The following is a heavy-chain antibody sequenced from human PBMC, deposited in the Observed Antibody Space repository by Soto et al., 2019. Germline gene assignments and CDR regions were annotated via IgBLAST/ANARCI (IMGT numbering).Heavy chain of an antibody. CDR3: ARDRVESGYPEYFQH. D-gene: IGHD6-25*01. J-gene: IGHJ1*01. Sequence: EVQLVESGGGLIQPGGSLRLSCAASGFTVSSNYMSWVRQAPGKGLEWVSVIYSGGSTYYADSVKGRFTISRDNSKNTLYLQMNSLRAEDTAVYYCARDRVESGYPEYFQHWGQGTRVTRSS. CDR2: IYSGGST. V-gene: IGHV3-53*01. CDR1: GFTVSSNY.